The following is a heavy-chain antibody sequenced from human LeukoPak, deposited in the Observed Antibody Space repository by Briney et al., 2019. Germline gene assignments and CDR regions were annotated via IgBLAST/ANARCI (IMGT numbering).Heavy chain of an antibody. CDR2: IKQDGSEK. V-gene: IGHV3-7*01. CDR1: GFTFDDYG. D-gene: IGHD3-10*01. Sequence: GGSLRLSCAASGFTFDDYGMSWVRQAPGKGLEWVANIKQDGSEKYYVDSVKGRFTISRDNAKNSLYLQMNSLRAEDTAVYYCARIAFTILYYMDVWGKGTTVTISS. CDR3: ARIAFTILYYMDV. J-gene: IGHJ6*03.